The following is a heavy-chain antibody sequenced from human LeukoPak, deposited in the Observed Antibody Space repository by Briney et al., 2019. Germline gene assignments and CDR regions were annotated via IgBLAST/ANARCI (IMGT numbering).Heavy chain of an antibody. CDR1: GYSFTNYW. V-gene: IGHV5-51*01. Sequence: GESLKISCKASGYSFTNYWIGWVRQMPGKGLEWMGIIYTGDSNTRYSPSFQGQVTISADKSTTTAYLQWSSLKASDTAMYFCARTRQGIAASGADFWGQGTLVTVSS. D-gene: IGHD6-13*01. CDR3: ARTRQGIAASGADF. J-gene: IGHJ4*02. CDR2: IYTGDSNT.